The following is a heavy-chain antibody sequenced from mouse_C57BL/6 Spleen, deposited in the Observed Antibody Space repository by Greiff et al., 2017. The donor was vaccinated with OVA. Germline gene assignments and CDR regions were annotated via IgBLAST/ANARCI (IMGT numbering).Heavy chain of an antibody. J-gene: IGHJ2*01. CDR3: AREVTPYYFDY. CDR1: GYTFTNYW. Sequence: VKLMESGAELVRPGTSVKMSCKASGYTFTNYWIGWAKQRPGHGLEWIGDIYPGGGYTNYNEKFKGKATLTADKSSSTAYMQFSSLTSEDSAIYYCAREVTPYYFDYWGQGTTLTVSS. D-gene: IGHD2-2*01. V-gene: IGHV1-63*01. CDR2: IYPGGGYT.